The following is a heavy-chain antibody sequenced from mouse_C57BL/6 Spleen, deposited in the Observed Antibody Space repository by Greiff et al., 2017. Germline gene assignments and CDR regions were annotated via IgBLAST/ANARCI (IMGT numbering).Heavy chain of an antibody. J-gene: IGHJ3*01. D-gene: IGHD2-4*01. CDR3: ARDYYDYDGGFAY. Sequence: DVKLVESGGGLVKPGGSLKLSCAASGFTFSSYAMSWVRQTPEKRLEWVATISDGGSYTYYPDNVKGRFTISRDNAKNNLYLQMSHLKSEDTAMYYCARDYYDYDGGFAYWGQGTLVTVSA. V-gene: IGHV5-4*01. CDR1: GFTFSSYA. CDR2: ISDGGSYT.